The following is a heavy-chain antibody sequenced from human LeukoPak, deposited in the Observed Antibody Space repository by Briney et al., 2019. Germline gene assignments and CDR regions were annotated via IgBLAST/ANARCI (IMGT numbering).Heavy chain of an antibody. J-gene: IGHJ4*02. CDR1: RFTFSSYS. D-gene: IGHD3-22*01. CDR3: AKDFESSGYYYGYYFDY. V-gene: IGHV3-48*01. CDR2: ISSSSSTI. Sequence: GGSLRLSCAASRFTFSSYSMNWVRQAPGKGLEWVSYISSSSSTIYYADSVKGRFTISRDNAKNSLYLQMNSLRAEDTAVYYCAKDFESSGYYYGYYFDYWGQGTLVTVSS.